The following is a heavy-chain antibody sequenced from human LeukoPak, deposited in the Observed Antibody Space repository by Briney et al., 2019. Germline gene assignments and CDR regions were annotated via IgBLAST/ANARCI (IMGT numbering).Heavy chain of an antibody. D-gene: IGHD3-22*01. CDR1: GGTFSSYA. Sequence: GASVKVSCKASGGTFSSYAISWVRQAPGQGLEWMGGIIPIFGTANYAQKFQGRVTITADESTSTAYMELRSLRSEDTAVYYCARDGGYYYDSSGYYILYSWGQGTLVTVSS. CDR3: ARDGGYYYDSSGYYILYS. V-gene: IGHV1-69*13. J-gene: IGHJ4*02. CDR2: IIPIFGTA.